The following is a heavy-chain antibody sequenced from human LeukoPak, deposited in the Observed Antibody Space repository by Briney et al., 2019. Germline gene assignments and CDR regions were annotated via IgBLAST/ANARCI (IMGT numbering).Heavy chain of an antibody. CDR2: IYYSGST. Sequence: SETLSLTCTVSGGSISSGDYYWSWIRQPPRKGLEWIGYIYYSGSTNYNPSLKSRVTISVDTSKNQFSLKLSSVTAADTAVYYCANNDLRDFWSGHPAEYFQHWGQGTLVTVSS. J-gene: IGHJ1*01. CDR1: GGSISSGDYY. CDR3: ANNDLRDFWSGHPAEYFQH. V-gene: IGHV4-61*08. D-gene: IGHD3-3*01.